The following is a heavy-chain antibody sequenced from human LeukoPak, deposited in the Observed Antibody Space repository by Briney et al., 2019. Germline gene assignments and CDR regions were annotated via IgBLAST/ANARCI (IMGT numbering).Heavy chain of an antibody. CDR2: ISGSGGNT. J-gene: IGHJ4*02. CDR1: GFTFSSYP. Sequence: GGSLRLSCAASGFTFSSYPMGWVRQAPGNGLEWVSVISGSGGNTYYADSVKGRLTISRDNSKNTFYLQMNSLRADDTAIYYCARGYSSGLLGYWGQGTLVTVSS. V-gene: IGHV3-23*01. CDR3: ARGYSSGLLGY. D-gene: IGHD6-19*01.